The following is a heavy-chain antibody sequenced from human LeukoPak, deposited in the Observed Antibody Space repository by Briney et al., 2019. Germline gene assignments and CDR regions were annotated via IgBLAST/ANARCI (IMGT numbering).Heavy chain of an antibody. CDR1: GYSISSGYS. CDR3: ARGWYSSTWRGNWFDL. Sequence: SETLSLTCSVSGYSISSGYSWGWIRQPPGKGLEVIGTLYHRESTSYNPSLKSRVTISVDTSKNQFSLKLNSVSATDSAVYYCARGWYSSTWRGNWFDLWGQGALVTVSS. J-gene: IGHJ5*02. V-gene: IGHV4-38-2*02. CDR2: LYHREST. D-gene: IGHD6-13*01.